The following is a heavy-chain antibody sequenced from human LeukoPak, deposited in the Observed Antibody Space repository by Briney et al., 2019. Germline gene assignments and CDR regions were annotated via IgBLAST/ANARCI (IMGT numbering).Heavy chain of an antibody. V-gene: IGHV1-46*01. CDR3: ARDGGRWVQFDYYYYYMDV. CDR2: INPSGGST. J-gene: IGHJ6*03. CDR1: GYTFTSYY. Sequence: GASVKVSCMASGYTFTSYYMHWVRQAPGQGLEWMGIINPSGGSTSYAQRFQGRVTMTRGTSTSTVYMELSSVRSEDTAVYYCARDGGRWVQFDYYYYYMDVWGKGTTVTVSS. D-gene: IGHD5-24*01.